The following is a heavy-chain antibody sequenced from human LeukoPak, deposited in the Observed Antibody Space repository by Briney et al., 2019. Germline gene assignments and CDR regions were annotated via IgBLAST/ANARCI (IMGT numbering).Heavy chain of an antibody. J-gene: IGHJ4*02. Sequence: SETLSLTCTVSGGSISSYYWSWIRQPPGKGLEWIGYIYYSGSTNYNPSLKSRVTISVDTSKNQFSLKLSSVTAADTAVYYCARGGAAMVTPCDYWGQGTLVTVSS. CDR1: GGSISSYY. CDR2: IYYSGST. D-gene: IGHD5-18*01. CDR3: ARGGAAMVTPCDY. V-gene: IGHV4-59*01.